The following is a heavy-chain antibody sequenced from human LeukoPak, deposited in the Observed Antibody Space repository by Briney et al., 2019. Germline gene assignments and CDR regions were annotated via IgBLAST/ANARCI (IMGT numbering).Heavy chain of an antibody. CDR2: IYHSGST. Sequence: PSETLSLTCTVSGGSISSGGYYWSWIRQPPGKGLEWIGYIYHSGSTYYNPSLKSRVTISVDTSKNQFSLKLSSVTAADTAVYYCARVGIGWFDPWGQGTLVTVSS. CDR1: GGSISSGGYY. CDR3: ARVGIGWFDP. D-gene: IGHD2-21*01. J-gene: IGHJ5*02. V-gene: IGHV4-30-2*01.